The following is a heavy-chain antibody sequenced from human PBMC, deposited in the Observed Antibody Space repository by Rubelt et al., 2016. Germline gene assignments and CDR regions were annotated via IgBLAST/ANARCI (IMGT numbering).Heavy chain of an antibody. Sequence: QVQLVQSGAEVKKPGASVKVSCKASGYTFTTYGISWVRQAPGQGLEWMGGISAYNGNKNYAQKLEGRVPMPPVTSARTSYRELRSLSSDDTAVYYCARGYCSSANCLFNWFDPWGQGTLVTVSS. D-gene: IGHD2-2*01. V-gene: IGHV1-18*01. J-gene: IGHJ5*02. CDR2: ISAYNGNK. CDR1: GYTFTTYG. CDR3: ARGYCSSANCLFNWFDP.